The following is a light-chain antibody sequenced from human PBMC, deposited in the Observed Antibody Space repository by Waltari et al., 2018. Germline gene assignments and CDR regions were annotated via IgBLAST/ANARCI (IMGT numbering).Light chain of an antibody. J-gene: IGKJ2*01. CDR1: QSVLYSSINKNY. Sequence: DIVMTQSPDSLAVSLGERATINCKSSQSVLYSSINKNYLAWYQQKPGQPPKLLIYWASTRESGVPDRFSGSGSGTDFTLTISSLQAEDVAVYYCQEYYGTPPDTFGQGTKLEIK. V-gene: IGKV4-1*01. CDR2: WAS. CDR3: QEYYGTPPDT.